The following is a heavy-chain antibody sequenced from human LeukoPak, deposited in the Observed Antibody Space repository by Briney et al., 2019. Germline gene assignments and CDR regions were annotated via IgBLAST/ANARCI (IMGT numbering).Heavy chain of an antibody. CDR1: GFTVSSYN. CDR3: AKEIARGSYDF. J-gene: IGHJ4*02. D-gene: IGHD1-26*01. V-gene: IGHV3-30*18. CDR2: ISHDGSNK. Sequence: PGGSLRLSCTVSGFTVSSYNMHWVRQAPGKGLEWVAIISHDGSNKYYADSVKGRFTISRDNSKNTLDLQMNSLRITDTAVYYCAKEIARGSYDFWGQGTLVTVSS.